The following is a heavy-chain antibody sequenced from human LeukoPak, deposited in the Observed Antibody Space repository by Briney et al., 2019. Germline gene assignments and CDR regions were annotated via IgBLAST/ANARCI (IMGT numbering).Heavy chain of an antibody. D-gene: IGHD4-11*01. CDR1: GFTFSSSTFGSYT. CDR2: ISSTGTYI. CDR3: ARLFYGNYGAFDI. J-gene: IGHJ3*02. Sequence: GGSLRLSCATSGFTFSSSTFGSYTMNWVRQAPGKGLEWVSSISSTGTYIYYTDSVKGRFTISRDIANSLLYLQMNSLRADDTAVYYCARLFYGNYGAFDIWGQGTVVTVSS. V-gene: IGHV3-21*01.